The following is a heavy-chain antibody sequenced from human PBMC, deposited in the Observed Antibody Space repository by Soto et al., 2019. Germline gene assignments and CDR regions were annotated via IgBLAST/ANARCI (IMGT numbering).Heavy chain of an antibody. CDR1: GYSFPSYW. D-gene: IGHD4-4*01. V-gene: IGHV5-51*01. J-gene: IGHJ6*02. Sequence: GEALNPHRQGPGYSFPSYWIGWVRQMPGTSLEWVGIIYPGDSDTSYSPPFQGQVTISVNKSITTAYLQWSSLKASDTAMYYGAKQHSNYYYGMDVWGQGTTVTVSS. CDR3: AKQHSNYYYGMDV. CDR2: IYPGDSDT.